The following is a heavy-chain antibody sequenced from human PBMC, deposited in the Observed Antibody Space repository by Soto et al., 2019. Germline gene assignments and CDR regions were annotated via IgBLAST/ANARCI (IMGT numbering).Heavy chain of an antibody. CDR2: IYYSGST. J-gene: IGHJ6*02. V-gene: IGHV4-31*03. CDR1: GGSISGGGYY. Sequence: SETLSLTCTVSGGSISGGGYYWSWIRQHPGKGLEWIGYIYYSGSTYYNPSLKSRVTISVDTSKNQFSLKLSSVTAADTAVYYCARAQQLRPDQDPYYYYGMDVWGQGTTVTVSS. CDR3: ARAQQLRPDQDPYYYYGMDV. D-gene: IGHD6-13*01.